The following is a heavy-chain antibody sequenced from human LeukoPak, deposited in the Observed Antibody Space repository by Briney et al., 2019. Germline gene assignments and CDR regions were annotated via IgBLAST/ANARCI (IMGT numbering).Heavy chain of an antibody. V-gene: IGHV3-53*01. CDR1: GFSVRNNY. D-gene: IGHD3-16*02. CDR3: ARVVSYDYVWGSYRSWYFDC. Sequence: GGSLRLSCVVSGFSVRNNYMSWVRQAPGKGLEWVSIIYSGGSTFYADSVKGRFTISRDNAKNSLYLQMNSLRAEDTAVYYCARVVSYDYVWGSYRSWYFDCWGQGTLVTVSS. J-gene: IGHJ4*02. CDR2: IYSGGST.